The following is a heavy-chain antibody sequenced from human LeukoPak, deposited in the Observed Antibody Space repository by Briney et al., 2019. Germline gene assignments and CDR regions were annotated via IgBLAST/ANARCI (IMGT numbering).Heavy chain of an antibody. D-gene: IGHD5-18*01. CDR2: IIPILGTA. CDR1: GGTFSSYA. Sequence: SVKVSCKASGGTFSSYAISWVRQAPGQGLEWMGRIIPILGTANYAQKFQGRVTITTDESTSTAYMELSSLRSEDTAVYYCARERRYSYGYVDYYYMDVWGKGTTVTVSS. CDR3: ARERRYSYGYVDYYYMDV. J-gene: IGHJ6*03. V-gene: IGHV1-69*11.